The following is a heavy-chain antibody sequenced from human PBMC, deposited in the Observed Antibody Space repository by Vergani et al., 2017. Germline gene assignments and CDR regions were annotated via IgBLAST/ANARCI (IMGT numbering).Heavy chain of an antibody. Sequence: EVQLVESGGGLVQPGGSLRLSCAASGFTFSSYWMSWVRQAPGKGLEWVSNIKQDESEKYYVDSVKGRFTISRDNAKHSLYLQMNSLRAEDTAVYYCARHGGSGWSLDYWGQGTLVTVSS. V-gene: IGHV3-7*01. CDR1: GFTFSSYW. D-gene: IGHD6-19*01. CDR3: ARHGGSGWSLDY. CDR2: IKQDESEK. J-gene: IGHJ4*02.